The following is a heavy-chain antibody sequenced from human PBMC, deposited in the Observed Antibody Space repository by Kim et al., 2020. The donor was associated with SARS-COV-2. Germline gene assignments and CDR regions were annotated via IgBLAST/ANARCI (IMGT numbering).Heavy chain of an antibody. Sequence: GGSLRLSCAASGFTFSNYWMTWVRQAPGKGLEWVANIRQDGSEKDYVDSVKGRFTISRDNAKNSLYLQMNILRAEDTAVYYCAREWNCDYWGQGTLVTVSS. J-gene: IGHJ4*02. D-gene: IGHD1-7*01. V-gene: IGHV3-7*03. CDR2: IRQDGSEK. CDR3: AREWNCDY. CDR1: GFTFSNYW.